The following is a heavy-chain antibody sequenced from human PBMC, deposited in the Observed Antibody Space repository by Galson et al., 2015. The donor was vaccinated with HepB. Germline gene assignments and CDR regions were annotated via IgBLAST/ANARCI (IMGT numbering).Heavy chain of an antibody. V-gene: IGHV3-7*01. J-gene: IGHJ4*02. D-gene: IGHD1-26*01. Sequence: SLRLYCADSGFTFSNYWMTWVRQAPGEGLEWGANIKQDGSENYYVDSVKGRFTISRDNAKNSLYLQMNSLRVEDTAVYYCARDRVASSGSYDSWGQGTLVTVSS. CDR3: ARDRVASSGSYDS. CDR1: GFTFSNYW. CDR2: IKQDGSEN.